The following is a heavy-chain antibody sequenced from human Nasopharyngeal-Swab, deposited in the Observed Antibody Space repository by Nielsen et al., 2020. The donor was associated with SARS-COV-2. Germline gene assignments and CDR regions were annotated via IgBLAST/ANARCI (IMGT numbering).Heavy chain of an antibody. Sequence: GGSLRLSCAASGFTFSNAWMNWVRQTPGKGLEWVSVTEIGGTTHYADSVKGRFSISRDSSTNTLYLQMNNVRAEDTAVYYCAGDLGGGYCTTTNCPGSWGQGTLVTVSS. CDR1: GFTFSNAW. D-gene: IGHD2-2*01. CDR2: TEIGGTT. V-gene: IGHV3-53*01. J-gene: IGHJ1*01. CDR3: AGDLGGGYCTTTNCPGS.